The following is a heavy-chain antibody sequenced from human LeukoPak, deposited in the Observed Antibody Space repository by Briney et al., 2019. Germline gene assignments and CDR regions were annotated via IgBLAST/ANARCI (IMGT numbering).Heavy chain of an antibody. Sequence: GGSLRLSCAASGFTLSNYDMHWVRQATGKGLEWVAGIATAGDTYYAGSVKGRFTISRDNAKNSLYLQMNSLRAEDTAVYYCARDRSRGLLDAFDIWGQGTMVTVSS. CDR1: GFTLSNYD. J-gene: IGHJ3*02. V-gene: IGHV3-13*01. D-gene: IGHD5-18*01. CDR3: ARDRSRGLLDAFDI. CDR2: IATAGDT.